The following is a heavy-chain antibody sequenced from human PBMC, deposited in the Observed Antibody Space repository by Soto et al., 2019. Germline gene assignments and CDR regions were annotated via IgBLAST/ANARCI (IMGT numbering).Heavy chain of an antibody. V-gene: IGHV1-24*01. J-gene: IGHJ4*02. CDR1: GYTLTELS. Sequence: VKVSCKVSGYTLTELSMHWVRQAPGKGLEWMGGFDPEDGETIYAQKFQGRVTMTEDTSTDTAYMELSSLRSEDTAVYYCATDLPSPPYQLLCYWGQGTLVTVSS. CDR2: FDPEDGET. D-gene: IGHD2-2*01. CDR3: ATDLPSPPYQLLCY.